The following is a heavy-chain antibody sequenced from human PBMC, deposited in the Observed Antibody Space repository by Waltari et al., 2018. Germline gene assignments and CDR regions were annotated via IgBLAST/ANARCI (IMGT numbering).Heavy chain of an antibody. CDR3: ARGRAIVGAPFFDY. D-gene: IGHD1-26*01. V-gene: IGHV4-38-2*01. J-gene: IGHJ4*02. CDR2: IYHSGST. Sequence: QVQLQESGPGLVKPSETLSLTCAVSGYSISSGYYWGWIRQPPAKGLEWIGSIYHSGSTYNNPSLKSRVTISVDTAKNQFALKLSSVTAADTAVYYCARGRAIVGAPFFDYWGQGTLVTVSS. CDR1: GYSISSGYY.